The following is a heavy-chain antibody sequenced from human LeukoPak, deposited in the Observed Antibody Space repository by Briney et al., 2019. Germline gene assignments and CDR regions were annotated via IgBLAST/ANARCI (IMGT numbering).Heavy chain of an antibody. CDR3: ARPILRYFDWYSGGY. CDR2: ISYDGSNK. CDR1: GFTFGSYA. Sequence: GGSLRLSCAASGFTFGSYAMHWVRQAPGKGLEWVAVISYDGSNKYYADSVKGRFTISRDNSKNTLYLQMNSLRAEDTAVYYCARPILRYFDWYSGGYWGQGTLVTVSS. D-gene: IGHD3-9*01. J-gene: IGHJ4*02. V-gene: IGHV3-30-3*01.